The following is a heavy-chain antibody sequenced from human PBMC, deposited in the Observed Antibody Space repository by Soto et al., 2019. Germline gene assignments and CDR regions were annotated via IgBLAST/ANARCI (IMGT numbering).Heavy chain of an antibody. CDR1: GGSFSCYY. D-gene: IGHD5-12*01. Sequence: SETLSLTCAVYGGSFSCYYWSWIRQPPGKGLEWIGEINHSGSTNYNPALKSRVTISVDTSKNQFSLRLSSVTAEDTAVYYCARGVATIRHWFDHWGQGTLVTVSS. CDR3: ARGVATIRHWFDH. V-gene: IGHV4-34*01. J-gene: IGHJ5*02. CDR2: INHSGST.